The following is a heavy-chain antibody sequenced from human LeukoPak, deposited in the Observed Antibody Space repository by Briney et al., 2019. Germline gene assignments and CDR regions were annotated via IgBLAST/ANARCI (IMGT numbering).Heavy chain of an antibody. CDR2: ISAYNGNT. D-gene: IGHD1-26*01. CDR3: ARDESSGSYYFDY. J-gene: IGHJ4*02. V-gene: IGHV1-18*01. Sequence: ASVKVSCKPSGYTFSSYGISWVRQAPGQGLERMGWISAYNGNTNYAQKVQGRVTMTTDTSTSTAYMELRILRSDDTAVYYCARDESSGSYYFDYWGQGTLVTVSS. CDR1: GYTFSSYG.